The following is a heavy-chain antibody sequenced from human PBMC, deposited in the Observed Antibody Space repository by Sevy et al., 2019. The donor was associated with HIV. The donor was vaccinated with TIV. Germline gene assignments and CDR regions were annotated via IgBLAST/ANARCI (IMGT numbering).Heavy chain of an antibody. J-gene: IGHJ6*03. V-gene: IGHV3-30-3*01. CDR1: GFTFSSYA. CDR3: ARDYRYYYVSSGYKSYYMDV. Sequence: GGSLRLSCAASGFTFSSYAMHWVRQAPGKGLEWVAVISYDGSNKYYADSVKGRFTISRDNTKNTLYLQMNSLRAEDKAVYYCARDYRYYYVSSGYKSYYMDVWGKGTTVTVSS. CDR2: ISYDGSNK. D-gene: IGHD3-22*01.